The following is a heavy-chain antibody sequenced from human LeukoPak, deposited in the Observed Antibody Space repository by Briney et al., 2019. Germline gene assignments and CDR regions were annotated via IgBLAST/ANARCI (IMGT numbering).Heavy chain of an antibody. V-gene: IGHV1-24*01. CDR2: FDPEDGET. D-gene: IGHD4-11*01. CDR3: ATGLRDYSNYPIDY. J-gene: IGHJ4*02. Sequence: ASVKVSCKVSGYTLTELSMHWVRQAPGKGLEWRGGFDPEDGETIYAQKFQGRVTMTEDTSTDTAYMELSSLRSEDTAVYYCATGLRDYSNYPIDYWGQGTLVTVSS. CDR1: GYTLTELS.